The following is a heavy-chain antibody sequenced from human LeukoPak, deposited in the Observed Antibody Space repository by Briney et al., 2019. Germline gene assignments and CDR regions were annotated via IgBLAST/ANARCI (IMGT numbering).Heavy chain of an antibody. D-gene: IGHD2/OR15-2a*01. Sequence: PSETLSLTCAVSGGSISSGGYSWRWIRQPPGKGLEWIGYIYHSGSTYYNPSLKSRVTISVDRSKNQFSLKLSSVTAADTAVYYCARDLSVWGQGTLVTVSS. CDR3: ARDLSV. CDR1: GGSISSGGYS. J-gene: IGHJ4*02. CDR2: IYHSGST. V-gene: IGHV4-30-2*01.